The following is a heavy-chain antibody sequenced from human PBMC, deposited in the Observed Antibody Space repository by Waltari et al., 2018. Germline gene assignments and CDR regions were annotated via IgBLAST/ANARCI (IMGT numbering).Heavy chain of an antibody. J-gene: IGHJ4*02. CDR1: GGSFSGYY. D-gene: IGHD2-15*01. CDR3: AGGPCSGGSCYDRYFDY. Sequence: QVQLQQWGSGLLQPSETLSLTCAAYGGSFSGYYWSSIRQPPGKGLEWIGEINHSGSTNYNPSLKSRVTISVDTSKNQFSLKLSSVTAADTAVYYCAGGPCSGGSCYDRYFDYWGQGTLVTVSS. CDR2: INHSGST. V-gene: IGHV4-34*01.